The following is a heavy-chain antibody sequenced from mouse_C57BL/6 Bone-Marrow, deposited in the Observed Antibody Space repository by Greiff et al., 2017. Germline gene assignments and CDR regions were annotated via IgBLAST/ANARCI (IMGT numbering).Heavy chain of an antibody. D-gene: IGHD2-2*01. CDR2: INPSTGGT. CDR1: GYSFTGYY. J-gene: IGHJ3*01. CDR3: ARSRWLPSWFAY. V-gene: IGHV1-42*01. Sequence: EVQGVESGPELVKPGASVKISCKASGYSFTGYYMNWVKQSPEKSLEWIGEINPSTGGTTYNQKFKAKATLTVDKSSSTAYMQLKSLTSEDSAVYYCARSRWLPSWFAYWGQGTLVTVSA.